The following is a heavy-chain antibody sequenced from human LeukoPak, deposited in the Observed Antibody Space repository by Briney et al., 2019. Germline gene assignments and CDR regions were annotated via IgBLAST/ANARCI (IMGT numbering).Heavy chain of an antibody. J-gene: IGHJ4*02. Sequence: PSETLSLTCTVSGGSISSGGYYWSWIRQHPGKGLEWIGYIYYSGSTYYNPSLKSRVTISADTSKNQFSLKLSSVTAADTAVYYCARGGRYYYDSSGYLVEERGYYFDYWGQGTLVTVSS. CDR2: IYYSGST. V-gene: IGHV4-31*03. CDR3: ARGGRYYYDSSGYLVEERGYYFDY. CDR1: GGSISSGGYY. D-gene: IGHD3-22*01.